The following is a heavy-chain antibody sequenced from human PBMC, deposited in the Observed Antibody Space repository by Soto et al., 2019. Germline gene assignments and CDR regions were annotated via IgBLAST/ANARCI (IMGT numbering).Heavy chain of an antibody. D-gene: IGHD3-10*01. J-gene: IGHJ4*02. CDR2: ITGSGSST. CDR3: VKDLPFIGSGSLGDS. CDR1: GFTFSAYA. V-gene: IGHV3-23*01. Sequence: EVQLLESGGGLVQPGGSLRLSCTASGFTFSAYAMSWVRLTPGRGLEWVSGITGSGSSTYYADSVKGRFTISRDKSKNMLYLHMTSLRAENTSIYYCVKDLPFIGSGSLGDSWGQGSLVTVSS.